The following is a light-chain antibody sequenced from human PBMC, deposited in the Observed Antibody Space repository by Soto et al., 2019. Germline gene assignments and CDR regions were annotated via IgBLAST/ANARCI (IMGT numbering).Light chain of an antibody. CDR3: QKYNNSPLT. CDR2: GAS. CDR1: QSVSSN. Sequence: EIVMTQSPATLSVSPGERATLSCRASQSVSSNLAWYQQKPGQAPRLLIYGASTRATGIPARFSGSGSGTEFTLTIRSLQSEDFAVYYCQKYNNSPLTFGGGTKVEIK. V-gene: IGKV3-15*01. J-gene: IGKJ4*01.